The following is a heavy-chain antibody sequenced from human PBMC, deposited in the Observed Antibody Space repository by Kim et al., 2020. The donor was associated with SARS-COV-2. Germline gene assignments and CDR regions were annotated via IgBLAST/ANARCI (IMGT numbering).Heavy chain of an antibody. CDR2: ISGSGGST. Sequence: GGSLRLSCAASGFTFSSYAMSWVRQAPGKGLEWVSAISGSGGSTYYADSVKGRFTISRDNSKNTLYLQMNSLRAEDTAVYYCAASIAARPDSFYNFYYYYGMDVWGQGTTVTVSS. CDR1: GFTFSSYA. V-gene: IGHV3-23*01. J-gene: IGHJ6*02. CDR3: AASIAARPDSFYNFYYYYGMDV. D-gene: IGHD6-6*01.